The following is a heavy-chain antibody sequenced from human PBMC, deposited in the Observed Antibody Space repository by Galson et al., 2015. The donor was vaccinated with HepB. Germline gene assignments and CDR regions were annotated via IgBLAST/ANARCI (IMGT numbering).Heavy chain of an antibody. V-gene: IGHV3-23*01. CDR2: INGRGPTR. J-gene: IGHJ5*02. CDR1: GFIFRHHA. CDR3: VKEGARFGGDWFDP. Sequence: SLRLSCAGSGFIFRHHAMAWIRQAPGKGLEWVSGINGRGPTRSYSDAVKGRFSISRDNSKDTVFLQMDNLRPEDTAVYYCVKEGARFGGDWFDPWGQGALVTVS. D-gene: IGHD3-16*01.